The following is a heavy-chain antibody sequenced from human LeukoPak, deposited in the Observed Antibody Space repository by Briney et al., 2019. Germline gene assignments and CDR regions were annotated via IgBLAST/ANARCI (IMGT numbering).Heavy chain of an antibody. V-gene: IGHV1-18*01. J-gene: IGHJ5*02. D-gene: IGHD6-19*01. Sequence: ASVKVSCKASGYTFTSYGISWVRQAPGQGLEWMGWISAYNGNTNYAQKLQGRVTMTTDTSTSTAYMELRSLRSDDTAVYYCASEYSSGHRFDPWGQGTLVTVSS. CDR3: ASEYSSGHRFDP. CDR1: GYTFTSYG. CDR2: ISAYNGNT.